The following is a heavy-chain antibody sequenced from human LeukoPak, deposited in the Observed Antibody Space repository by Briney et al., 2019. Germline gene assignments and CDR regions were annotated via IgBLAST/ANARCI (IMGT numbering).Heavy chain of an antibody. V-gene: IGHV3-7*03. CDR2: INSDGSEG. Sequence: GGSLRLSCAVSGFTFSGFWMSWSCQAPGKGLEWVASINSDGSEGYYADVVKGRFTISRDNAKNSLYLQINSLRAEDTAVYYCARSSYSSSSSVWGQGTMVTVSS. CDR1: GFTFSGFW. D-gene: IGHD6-6*01. CDR3: ARSSYSSSSSV. J-gene: IGHJ3*01.